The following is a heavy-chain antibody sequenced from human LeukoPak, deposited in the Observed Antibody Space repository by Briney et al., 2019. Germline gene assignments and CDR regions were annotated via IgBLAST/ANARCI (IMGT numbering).Heavy chain of an antibody. D-gene: IGHD2/OR15-2a*01. V-gene: IGHV4-34*01. Sequence: SETLSLTCAVYGGSFSGYYWSWIRQPPGKGLEWIGEINHSGSTNYNPSLKSRVTISVDTSKNQFSLKLSSVTAADTAVYYCARQKVLPRGWFDPWGQGTLVTVSS. CDR1: GGSFSGYY. J-gene: IGHJ5*02. CDR3: ARQKVLPRGWFDP. CDR2: INHSGST.